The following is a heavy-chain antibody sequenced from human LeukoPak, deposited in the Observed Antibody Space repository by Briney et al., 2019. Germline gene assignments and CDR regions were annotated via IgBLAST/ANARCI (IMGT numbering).Heavy chain of an antibody. Sequence: GGSLRLSCAASGFTFSSYAMSWVRQAPGRGLEWVSAISGSDGSTYYADSVKGRFTISRDNSKNTLYLQMNSLRAEDTAVYYCAKEGYYDYIWGSYRYYFDYWGQGTLVTVSS. D-gene: IGHD3-16*02. J-gene: IGHJ4*02. CDR1: GFTFSSYA. V-gene: IGHV3-23*01. CDR2: ISGSDGST. CDR3: AKEGYYDYIWGSYRYYFDY.